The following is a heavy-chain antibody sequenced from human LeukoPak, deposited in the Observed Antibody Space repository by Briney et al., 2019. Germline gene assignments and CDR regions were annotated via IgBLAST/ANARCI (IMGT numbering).Heavy chain of an antibody. J-gene: IGHJ4*02. D-gene: IGHD3-10*01. V-gene: IGHV1-2*02. CDR3: ARPQYYGSGSYYNSFDY. Sequence: ASVKVSCKASGYTFTGYYMHWVRQAPGQGREWMGWINPNSGGTNYAQKFQGRVTMTRETSISTAYMELSRLRSDDTAVYYCARPQYYGSGSYYNSFDYWGQGTLVTVSS. CDR2: INPNSGGT. CDR1: GYTFTGYY.